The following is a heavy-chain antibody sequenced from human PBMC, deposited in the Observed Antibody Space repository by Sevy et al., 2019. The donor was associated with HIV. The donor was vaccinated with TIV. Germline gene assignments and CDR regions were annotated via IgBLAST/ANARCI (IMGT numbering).Heavy chain of an antibody. V-gene: IGHV3-21*01. CDR1: GFTFSSYI. CDR2: ISSSSSYI. J-gene: IGHJ4*02. CDR3: ARQVEGYGDYPNYFDS. D-gene: IGHD4-17*01. Sequence: GGSLRLSCAASGFTFSSYIMNWVRQAPGKGLEWVSSISSSSSYIYYADSVKGRFTISRDNAKNSLYLQMNSLRVEDTAVYYCARQVEGYGDYPNYFDSWGQGTLVTVSS.